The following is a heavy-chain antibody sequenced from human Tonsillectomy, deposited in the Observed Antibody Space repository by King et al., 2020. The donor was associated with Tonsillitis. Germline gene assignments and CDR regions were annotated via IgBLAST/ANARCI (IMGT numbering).Heavy chain of an antibody. CDR1: GFTFSSYS. D-gene: IGHD2-21*02. Sequence: VQLVESGGGVVQPGRSLRLSCAASGFTFSSYSMHWVRQAPGKGLEWVAVISYDGSNKYSADSVKGRFTISRDSSKNTLYLQMNSLRAEDTAVYYCAKGFEAYCGGDCPTYLQHWGQGTLVTVSS. V-gene: IGHV3-30*18. J-gene: IGHJ1*01. CDR3: AKGFEAYCGGDCPTYLQH. CDR2: ISYDGSNK.